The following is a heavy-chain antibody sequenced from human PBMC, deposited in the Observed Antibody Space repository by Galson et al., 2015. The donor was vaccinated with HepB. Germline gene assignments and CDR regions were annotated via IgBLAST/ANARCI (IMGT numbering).Heavy chain of an antibody. Sequence: SLRLSCAASGFTFDDYAMHWVRQAPGKGLEWVSGISWNSGSIGYADSVKGRFTISRDNAKNSLYLQMNSLRAEDTALYYCAKDRSSGWGPTWGMDVWGQGTTVTVSS. CDR3: AKDRSSGWGPTWGMDV. J-gene: IGHJ6*02. CDR1: GFTFDDYA. CDR2: ISWNSGSI. V-gene: IGHV3-9*01. D-gene: IGHD6-19*01.